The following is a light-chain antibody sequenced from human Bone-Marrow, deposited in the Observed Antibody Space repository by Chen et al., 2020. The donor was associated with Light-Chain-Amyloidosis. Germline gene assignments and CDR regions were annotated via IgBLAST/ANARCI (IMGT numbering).Light chain of an antibody. V-gene: IGLV3-21*02. CDR1: NIGSTS. Sequence: SYVLTQPSSVSVAPGQTATIACGGNNIGSTSVHWYQQTPGQAPLLVVYDDSDRPSGIPERLSGSNSGITATLTISRVEAGDEADSYCQVWDRSSDRPVFGGGTKLTVL. J-gene: IGLJ3*02. CDR3: QVWDRSSDRPV. CDR2: DDS.